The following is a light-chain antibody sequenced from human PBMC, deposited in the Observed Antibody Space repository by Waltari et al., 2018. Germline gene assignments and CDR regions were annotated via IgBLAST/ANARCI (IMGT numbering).Light chain of an antibody. CDR2: AAS. V-gene: IGKV1-39*01. Sequence: DIQMTQSPSSLSASVGHRVTITCRASQSISTYLNWYQQKPGKAPKLLIFAASSLQSGVPSRFRGSASGRDFTLIISSLQPEDFATYYCQQTYSHFRTFGQGTKVEIK. CDR1: QSISTY. J-gene: IGKJ1*01. CDR3: QQTYSHFRT.